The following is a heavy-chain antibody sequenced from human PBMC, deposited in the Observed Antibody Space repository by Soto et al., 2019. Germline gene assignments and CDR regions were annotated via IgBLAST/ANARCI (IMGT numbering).Heavy chain of an antibody. D-gene: IGHD1-26*01. CDR2: ISTSGSTI. J-gene: IGHJ4*02. CDR3: AYGGSCEY. Sequence: EVQLEESGGGLVQPGGSLRLSCAASGFSFNTYEMNWVRQAPGKGLEWVSYISTSGSTIYYADSVKGRFTISRDNGKNSLYLQMNSLRAEDTGVYYCAYGGSCEYLGQATEVTVSS. CDR1: GFSFNTYE. V-gene: IGHV3-48*03.